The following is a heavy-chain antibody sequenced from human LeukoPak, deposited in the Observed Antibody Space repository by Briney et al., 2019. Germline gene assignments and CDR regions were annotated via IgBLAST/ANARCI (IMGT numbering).Heavy chain of an antibody. V-gene: IGHV4-39*07. J-gene: IGHJ3*02. Sequence: SETLSLTCTVSGGSISSSSYYWGWIRQPPGKGLEWIGEINHSGSTNYNPSLKSRVTISVDTSKNQFSLKLSSVTAADTAVYYCASEGPRLRYFASVAAFDIWGQGTMVTVSS. CDR2: INHSGST. D-gene: IGHD3-9*01. CDR1: GGSISSSSYY. CDR3: ASEGPRLRYFASVAAFDI.